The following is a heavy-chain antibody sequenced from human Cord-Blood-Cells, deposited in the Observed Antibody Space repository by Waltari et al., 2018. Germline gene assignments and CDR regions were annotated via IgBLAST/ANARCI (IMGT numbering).Heavy chain of an antibody. D-gene: IGHD3-3*01. CDR1: GHTLTELS. CDR2: FDPEDGET. V-gene: IGHV1-24*01. CDR3: ATKTYDFWSGYAFDI. Sequence: QVQLVQSGAEVKKPGASVKVSCKVSGHTLTELSMHWVRQAPGKGLEWMGGFDPEDGETSDAQKFQGRVTITEDTSTDTAYMELSSLRSEDTAVYYCATKTYDFWSGYAFDIWGQGTMVTVSS. J-gene: IGHJ3*02.